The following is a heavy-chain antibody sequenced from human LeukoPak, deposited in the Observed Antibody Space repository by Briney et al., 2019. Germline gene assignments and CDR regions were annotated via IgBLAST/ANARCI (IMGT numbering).Heavy chain of an antibody. CDR2: INTNTGNP. CDR1: GYTFTSYA. V-gene: IGHV7-4-1*01. D-gene: IGHD3-10*01. J-gene: IGHJ4*02. Sequence: ASVKVSCKASGYTFTSYAMSWVRQAPGQGLEWMGWINTNTGNPTYAQGFTGRFVFSLDTSVSTAYLQIGSLKAEDTAVYYCARDGSGNFRRYYFDYWGQGTLVTVSS. CDR3: ARDGSGNFRRYYFDY.